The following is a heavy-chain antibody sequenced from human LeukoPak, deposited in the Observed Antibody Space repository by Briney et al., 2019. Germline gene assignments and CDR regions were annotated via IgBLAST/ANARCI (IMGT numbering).Heavy chain of an antibody. V-gene: IGHV3-15*04. Sequence: NAGGSLRLSCAASGFTVSNDWMSWVRQAPGKGLEWVGRIESKTDGGTTHYAAPVNSRFTIARDDSKNTLDLQMNRLKTDDTAVYYCTTVGNPAYFARWGQGALVTVSS. D-gene: IGHD1-14*01. CDR1: GFTVSNDW. CDR2: IESKTDGGTT. J-gene: IGHJ4*02. CDR3: TTVGNPAYFAR.